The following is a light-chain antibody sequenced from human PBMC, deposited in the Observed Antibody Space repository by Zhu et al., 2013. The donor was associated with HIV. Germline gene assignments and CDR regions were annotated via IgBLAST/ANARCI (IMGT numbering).Light chain of an antibody. J-gene: IGKJ3*01. CDR2: AAS. V-gene: IGKV1-16*01. Sequence: DIQMTQSPSSVSASVGDRVTITCRASRVINSYLAWFQRKPGKAPKSLMFAASTLQSGVPSRFGGRGSGTEFTLTITSLQPDDFATYYCQHVNSNAAFGPGTKVDV. CDR1: RVINSY. CDR3: QHVNSNAA.